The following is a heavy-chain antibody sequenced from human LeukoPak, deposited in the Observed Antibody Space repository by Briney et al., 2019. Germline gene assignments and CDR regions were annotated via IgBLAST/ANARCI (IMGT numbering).Heavy chain of an antibody. CDR3: ARDNGGSGWD. V-gene: IGHV3-48*01. Sequence: GGSLRLACEASGLTFSNYWMSWVRQAPGKGLGWVSYISSSSSSIIYYADSVKGRFTISKDNAKNSLYLQMNSLRAEDTAVYYCARDNGGSGWDWGQGTLVTVSS. J-gene: IGHJ4*02. CDR2: ISSSSSSII. CDR1: GLTFSNYW. D-gene: IGHD6-19*01.